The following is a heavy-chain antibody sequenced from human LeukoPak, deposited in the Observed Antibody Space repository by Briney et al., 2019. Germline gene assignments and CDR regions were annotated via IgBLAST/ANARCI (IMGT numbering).Heavy chain of an antibody. CDR3: TTYDFWSGYNP. CDR1: GFTFSNAW. J-gene: IGHJ5*02. D-gene: IGHD3-3*01. Sequence: GGSLRLSCEASGFTFSNAWMNWVRQAPGKGLEWVGRIKSKNDGGTTDYAAPGKGRFSISRDDSKNTLYMQMNSLKTEDTAVYYCTTYDFWSGYNPWGQGTLVTVSS. CDR2: IKSKNDGGTT. V-gene: IGHV3-15*07.